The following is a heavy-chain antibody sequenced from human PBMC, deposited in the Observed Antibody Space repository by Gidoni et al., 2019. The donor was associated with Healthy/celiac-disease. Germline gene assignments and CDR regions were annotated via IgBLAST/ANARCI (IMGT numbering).Heavy chain of an antibody. CDR2: INHSGST. D-gene: IGHD5-12*01. CDR3: ARGEKVATIPH. CDR1: GGSSSGYY. V-gene: IGHV4-34*01. J-gene: IGHJ4*02. Sequence: QVQPQQWRAGLVKPPETLSLTCAVYGGSSSGYYWSWIRQPPGQGLECVGEINHSGSTNYNPSLKSRVTISVDTSKNQFSLELSSVTAADTAVYYCARGEKVATIPHWGQGTLVTVSS.